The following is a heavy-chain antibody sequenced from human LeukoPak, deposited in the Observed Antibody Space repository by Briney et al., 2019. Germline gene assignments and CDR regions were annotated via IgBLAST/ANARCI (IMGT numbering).Heavy chain of an antibody. CDR1: GFTFSSYG. Sequence: GGSLRLSCAASGFTFSSYGMHWVRQAPGKGLEWVAFIRYDGSNKYYADSVKGRFTISRDNSKNTLYLQMNSLRAEDTAVYYCARDLSIAAAGTGAFDIWGQGTMVTVSS. D-gene: IGHD6-13*01. CDR2: IRYDGSNK. CDR3: ARDLSIAAAGTGAFDI. J-gene: IGHJ3*02. V-gene: IGHV3-30*02.